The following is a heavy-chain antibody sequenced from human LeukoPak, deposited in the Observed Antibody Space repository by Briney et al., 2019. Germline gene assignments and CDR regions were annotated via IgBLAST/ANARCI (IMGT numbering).Heavy chain of an antibody. CDR2: IKEDGSET. D-gene: IGHD5-24*01. CDR3: ARDIGFNTFDY. CDR1: GFTFSSYW. V-gene: IGHV3-7*05. Sequence: PGGSLRLSCGASGFTFSSYWMTWVRQAPGKGLEWVADIKEDGSETHYVDSVKGRFTISRDNGKNSLYLQMNSLRAEDTAVYYCARDIGFNTFDYWGQGTLVTVSS. J-gene: IGHJ4*02.